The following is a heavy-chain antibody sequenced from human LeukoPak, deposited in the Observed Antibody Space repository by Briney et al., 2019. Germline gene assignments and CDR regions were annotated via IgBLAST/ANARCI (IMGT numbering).Heavy chain of an antibody. CDR3: VRVGRNEDSGYGHGDH. D-gene: IGHD3-22*01. CDR2: ISPKSGAI. CDR1: GYTFTRYG. V-gene: IGHV1-2*02. J-gene: IGHJ4*02. Sequence: ASVKVSCKASGYTFTRYGISWVRQAPGQGLEWMGWISPKSGAIKYAQKFQDRVTMTRDTSISTAYMEIFRLTSDDTAVYYCVRVGRNEDSGYGHGDHWGQGTLVTVSS.